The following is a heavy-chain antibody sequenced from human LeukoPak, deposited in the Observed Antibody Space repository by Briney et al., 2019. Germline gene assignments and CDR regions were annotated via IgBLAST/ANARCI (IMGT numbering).Heavy chain of an antibody. CDR2: IYYSGST. V-gene: IGHV4-59*01. J-gene: IGHJ3*02. CDR1: GGSFSGYY. Sequence: KPSETLSLTCAVYGGSFSGYYWSWIRQPPGKGLEWIGYIYYSGSTNYNPSLKSRVTISVDTSKNQFSLKLSSVTAADTAVYYCAGVVVVTPDDAFDIWGQGTMVTVSS. D-gene: IGHD2-21*02. CDR3: AGVVVVTPDDAFDI.